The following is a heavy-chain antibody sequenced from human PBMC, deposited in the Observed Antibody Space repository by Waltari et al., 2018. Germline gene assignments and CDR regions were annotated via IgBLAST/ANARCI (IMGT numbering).Heavy chain of an antibody. CDR3: SRDLQHGDFGRGRDY. CDR1: GFTFSSHW. D-gene: IGHD4-17*01. J-gene: IGHJ4*02. V-gene: IGHV3-74*01. CDR2: TNVDGSST. Sequence: EVQLEESGGGLVQPGGSLRLSCAASGFTFSSHWMHWVRQAPGTGLVWVARTNVDGSSTIYADSVKGRFTISRDNAKNTLYLQMNSLRAEDTAVYYCSRDLQHGDFGRGRDYWGQGTLVTVSS.